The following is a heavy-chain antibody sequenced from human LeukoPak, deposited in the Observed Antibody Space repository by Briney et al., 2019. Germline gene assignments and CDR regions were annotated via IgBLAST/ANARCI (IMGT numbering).Heavy chain of an antibody. V-gene: IGHV4-39*07. Sequence: SETLSLTCTVSGGSISSSSYYWGWIRQPPGKGLEWIGEINHSGSTNYNPSLKSRVTISVDTSKNQFSLKLSSVTAADTAVYYCASLVVAATPDWFDPWGQGTLVTVSS. CDR2: INHSGST. CDR1: GGSISSSSYY. J-gene: IGHJ5*02. D-gene: IGHD2-15*01. CDR3: ASLVVAATPDWFDP.